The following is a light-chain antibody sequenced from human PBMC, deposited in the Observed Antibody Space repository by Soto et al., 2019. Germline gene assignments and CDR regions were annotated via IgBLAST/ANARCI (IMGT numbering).Light chain of an antibody. V-gene: IGKV3-11*01. CDR3: QQRSNWPLT. J-gene: IGKJ4*01. Sequence: EIVLTQSPATLSLSPGERATLSCRASQSVSSYLAWYQEKPGQAPRLLIYDASNRATGIPARLSGSRSGTDFTLTISSLEPEDFAVYYCQQRSNWPLTFGGGTKVEVK. CDR1: QSVSSY. CDR2: DAS.